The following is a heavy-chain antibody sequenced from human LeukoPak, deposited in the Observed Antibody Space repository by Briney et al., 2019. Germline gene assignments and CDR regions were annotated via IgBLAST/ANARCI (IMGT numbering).Heavy chain of an antibody. D-gene: IGHD4-17*01. CDR3: ARGELDVGDYYYFDY. J-gene: IGHJ4*02. Sequence: PSETLSLTCTVSGGSISSGGYYWSWIRQHPGKGLEWIGYIYYSGSTYYNPSLKSRVTISVDTSKNQFSLKLSSVTAADTAVYYCARGELDVGDYYYFDYWGQGTLVIVAS. V-gene: IGHV4-31*03. CDR1: GGSISSGGYY. CDR2: IYYSGST.